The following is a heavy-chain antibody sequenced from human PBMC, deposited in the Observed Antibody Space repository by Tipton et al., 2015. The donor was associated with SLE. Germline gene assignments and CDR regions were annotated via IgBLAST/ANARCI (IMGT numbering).Heavy chain of an antibody. V-gene: IGHV3-7*01. CDR1: GFAFSSSW. Sequence: SLRLSCAASGFAFSSSWMNWVRQAPGKGLEWVANIKEDGSEKYYVDSVKDRLTISRDNAKNSLFPHMNSLRAEDTAVYYCARGKYYFDYWGQGALVTVSS. J-gene: IGHJ4*02. CDR3: ARGKYYFDY. CDR2: IKEDGSEK.